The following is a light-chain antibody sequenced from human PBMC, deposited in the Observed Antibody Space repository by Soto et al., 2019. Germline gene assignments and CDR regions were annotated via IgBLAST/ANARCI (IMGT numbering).Light chain of an antibody. CDR3: QQYNNWPPYT. CDR2: GAS. CDR1: QSVSSN. V-gene: IGKV3-15*01. J-gene: IGKJ2*01. Sequence: EIVMTQSPATLSVSPGERATLSCRASQSVSSNLAWYQQKHGQAPRLLIYGASTRATGIPARFSGSGSGTEFPLTIRSLQSEDFAVYYCQQYNNWPPYTFGQGTKLEIK.